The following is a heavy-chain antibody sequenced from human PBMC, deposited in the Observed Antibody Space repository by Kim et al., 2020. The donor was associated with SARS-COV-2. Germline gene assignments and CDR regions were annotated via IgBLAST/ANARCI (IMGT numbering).Heavy chain of an antibody. Sequence: SETLSLTCAVSGGSISSGGYSWSWIRQPPGKGLEWIGYIYHSGSTYYNPSLKSRVTISVDRSKNQFSLKLSSVTAADTAVYYCARVAGDDSSGYYFDYWGQGTLVTVSS. CDR1: GGSISSGGYS. CDR2: IYHSGST. CDR3: ARVAGDDSSGYYFDY. V-gene: IGHV4-30-2*01. D-gene: IGHD3-22*01. J-gene: IGHJ4*02.